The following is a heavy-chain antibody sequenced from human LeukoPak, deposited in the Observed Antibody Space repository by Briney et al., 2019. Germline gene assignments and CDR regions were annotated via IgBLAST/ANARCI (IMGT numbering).Heavy chain of an antibody. D-gene: IGHD1-26*01. Sequence: GGSLRLSCAASGFTFNSYGMSWVRQAPGKGLEWVANIKLDGSEKYYADSVKGRFTISRDNAKNSLYLQMYRLRAEDTAVYYCARAFSGTYVVDAFDIWGPGTMVTVSS. CDR1: GFTFNSYG. J-gene: IGHJ3*02. CDR3: ARAFSGTYVVDAFDI. V-gene: IGHV3-7*01. CDR2: IKLDGSEK.